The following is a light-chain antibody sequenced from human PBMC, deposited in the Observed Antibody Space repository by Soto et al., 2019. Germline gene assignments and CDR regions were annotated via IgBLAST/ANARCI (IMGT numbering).Light chain of an antibody. CDR3: AAWDDSLNGYV. J-gene: IGLJ1*01. CDR2: YDD. V-gene: IGLV1-36*01. Sequence: QSVLTQPPSVSEAPRRRVTISCSGSSSNIGNNAVNWYQQLPGKAPKLLIYYDDLLPSGVSDRFSASKSGTSASLAISGLQSEDEADYHCAAWDDSLNGYVFXTGTKVTVL. CDR1: SSNIGNNA.